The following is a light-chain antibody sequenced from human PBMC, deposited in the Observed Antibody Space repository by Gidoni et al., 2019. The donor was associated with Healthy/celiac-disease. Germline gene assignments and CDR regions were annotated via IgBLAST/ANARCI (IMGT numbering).Light chain of an antibody. V-gene: IGKV3-20*01. CDR3: QQYGSSPRLT. CDR2: GAS. J-gene: IGKJ4*01. CDR1: QSVSSSY. Sequence: EIVLTQSPGTLSLSPGDRATLSCRASQSVSSSYLAWYQQKPGQAPRLLIYGASSRATGIPERFSGSGSGTDFTLTISRLEPEDFAVYYCQQYGSSPRLTFGGGTKVEIK.